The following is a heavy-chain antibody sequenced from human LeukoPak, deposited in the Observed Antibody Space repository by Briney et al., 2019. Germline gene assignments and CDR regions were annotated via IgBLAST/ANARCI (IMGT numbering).Heavy chain of an antibody. D-gene: IGHD3-22*01. J-gene: IGHJ3*01. V-gene: IGHV3-23*01. CDR3: AKDVSYYYDSSGYFR. Sequence: GGSLRLSCAASGFIFSSYSMSWVRQAPGKGLEWVSVITGSGGSTYYADSVKGRFTISRDNSKNTLYLQMNSLRAEDTAVYYCAKDVSYYYDSSGYFRWGQGTMVTVSS. CDR1: GFIFSSYS. CDR2: ITGSGGST.